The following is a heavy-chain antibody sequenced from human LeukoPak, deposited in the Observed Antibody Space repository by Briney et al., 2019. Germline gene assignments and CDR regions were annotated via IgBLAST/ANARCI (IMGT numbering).Heavy chain of an antibody. V-gene: IGHV4-30-2*01. CDR3: ARVHNWGTPYFDY. J-gene: IGHJ4*02. CDR1: GGSISSGGYS. CDR2: IYHSGST. D-gene: IGHD7-27*01. Sequence: PSETLSLTCAVSGGSISSGGYSWSWIQQPPGKGLEWIGYIYHSGSTYYNPSLKSRVTISVDRSKNQFSLKLSSVTAADTAVYYCARVHNWGTPYFDYWGQGTLVTVSS.